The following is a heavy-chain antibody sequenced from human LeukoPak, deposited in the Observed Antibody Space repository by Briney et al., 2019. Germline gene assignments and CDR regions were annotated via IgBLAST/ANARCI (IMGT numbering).Heavy chain of an antibody. Sequence: GRSLRLSCAASGFTFRSYGMHWVRQAPGKGLEYVSAISSNGGRTYYANSVKDRFTISRDNSRNTLYLQMGSLRAEDMAVYYCATYYYDSGGFHFHHWGQGTLVTVSS. CDR2: ISSNGGRT. J-gene: IGHJ1*01. D-gene: IGHD3-22*01. V-gene: IGHV3-64*01. CDR3: ATYYYDSGGFHFHH. CDR1: GFTFRSYG.